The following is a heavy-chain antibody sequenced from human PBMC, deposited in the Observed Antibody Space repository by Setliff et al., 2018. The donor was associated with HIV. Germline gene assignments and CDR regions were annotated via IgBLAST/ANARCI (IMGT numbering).Heavy chain of an antibody. Sequence: SETLSLTCTVSGGSISSYYWSWIRQPAGKGLEWIGRIYTSGSTNYNPSLKSRVTMSVDTSKNQFSLKLSSVTAADTAVYYCARGDDILTGYYDNWFDPWGQGTLVTRLL. CDR2: IYTSGST. J-gene: IGHJ5*02. V-gene: IGHV4-4*07. D-gene: IGHD3-9*01. CDR1: GGSISSYY. CDR3: ARGDDILTGYYDNWFDP.